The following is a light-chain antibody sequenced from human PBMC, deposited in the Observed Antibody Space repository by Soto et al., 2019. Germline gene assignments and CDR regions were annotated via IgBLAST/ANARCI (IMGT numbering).Light chain of an antibody. CDR1: QSVYSL. V-gene: IGKV3-11*01. CDR2: DAA. J-gene: IGKJ1*01. CDR3: QQRANLWT. Sequence: EIVLTQSPATLSLSPGERATLSCRASQSVYSLLAWYQQKPGQAPRLLIYDAANMATGIPARFSGSGYGTDFTRTISSLEPEDFAVYYCQQRANLWTFGQGTRVQIK.